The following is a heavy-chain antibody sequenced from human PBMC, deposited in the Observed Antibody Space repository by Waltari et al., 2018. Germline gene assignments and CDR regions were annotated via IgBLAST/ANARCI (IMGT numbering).Heavy chain of an antibody. CDR2: ISDSGPVT. J-gene: IGHJ6*03. Sequence: ELQLLQSGGGLVQPGGSLRLSCAASGFTFKSYAMTWVRQAPGKGLEWVSSISDSGPVTYYADSVKGRFTISRDNSKNTLFLQMNSLRAEDTAVYYCAKAIVASGSSLYYYYNMDVWGMGTTVTMSS. CDR1: GFTFKSYA. D-gene: IGHD6-13*01. CDR3: AKAIVASGSSLYYYYNMDV. V-gene: IGHV3-23*01.